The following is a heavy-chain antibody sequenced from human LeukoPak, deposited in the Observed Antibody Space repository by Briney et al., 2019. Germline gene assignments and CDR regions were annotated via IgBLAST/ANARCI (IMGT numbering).Heavy chain of an antibody. Sequence: GGSLRLSCAASGFTFSSYEMNWVRQAPGKGLEWGSYISSSGSTIYYADSVKGRFTISRDNAKNSLYLQMNNLRAEDTAVYYCARAGYDFWSGYYQSEYFDYWGQGTLVTVSS. CDR3: ARAGYDFWSGYYQSEYFDY. D-gene: IGHD3-3*01. CDR1: GFTFSSYE. CDR2: ISSSGSTI. J-gene: IGHJ4*02. V-gene: IGHV3-48*03.